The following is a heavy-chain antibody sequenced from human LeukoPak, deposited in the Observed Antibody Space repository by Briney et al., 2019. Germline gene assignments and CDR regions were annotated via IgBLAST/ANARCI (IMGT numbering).Heavy chain of an antibody. CDR1: GGSISSYY. D-gene: IGHD2-15*01. Sequence: SETLSLTCTVSGGSISSYYWSWIRQPPGKGLEWIGYIYYSGSTNYNPSLKSRVTISVDTSKNQFSLKLSSVTAADTAVYYCARARYCSGGSCYPYYYYMDVWGKGTTVTVSS. V-gene: IGHV4-59*08. J-gene: IGHJ6*03. CDR3: ARARYCSGGSCYPYYYYMDV. CDR2: IYYSGST.